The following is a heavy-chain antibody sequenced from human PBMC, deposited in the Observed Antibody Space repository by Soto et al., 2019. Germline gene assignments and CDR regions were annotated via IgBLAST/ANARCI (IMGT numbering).Heavy chain of an antibody. V-gene: IGHV3-23*01. Sequence: GGSLRLSCAASGFTFSSYAMSWVRQAPGKGLEWVSAISGSGGSTYYADSVKGRFTISRDNSKNTLYLQMNSLRAEDTAVYYCAKDFVVAVAGIHRNDAFDIWGQGTMVTVSS. D-gene: IGHD6-19*01. CDR3: AKDFVVAVAGIHRNDAFDI. CDR1: GFTFSSYA. J-gene: IGHJ3*02. CDR2: ISGSGGST.